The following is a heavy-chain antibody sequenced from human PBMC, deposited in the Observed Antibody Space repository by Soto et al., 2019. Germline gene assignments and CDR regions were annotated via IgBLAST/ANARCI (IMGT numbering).Heavy chain of an antibody. CDR1: GFTFSSYG. V-gene: IGHV3-33*01. CDR2: IWYDGSNK. CDR3: ARDTGIAAAGTRVYYYGMDV. D-gene: IGHD6-13*01. Sequence: GGSLRLSCAASGFTFSSYGMHWVRQAPGKGLEWVAVIWYDGSNKYYADSVKGRFTISRDNSKNTLYLQMNSLRAEDTAVYYCARDTGIAAAGTRVYYYGMDVWGQGTTVTVSS. J-gene: IGHJ6*02.